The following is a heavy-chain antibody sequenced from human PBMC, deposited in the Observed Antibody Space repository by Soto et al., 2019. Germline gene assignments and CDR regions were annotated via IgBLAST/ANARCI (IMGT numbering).Heavy chain of an antibody. CDR1: GGSISSGDYY. Sequence: SETLSITCTASGGSISSGDYYWSWISQPPGKGLEWIGCIFYTGSTYYTPSLKSRITMSVYTSKSKFSLKLTSVTAADTAVYYCASVIQYCDAGGCNPNGSDPWVKGTLVPVTP. D-gene: IGHD2-15*01. CDR2: IFYTGST. CDR3: ASVIQYCDAGGCNPNGSDP. V-gene: IGHV4-30-4*01. J-gene: IGHJ5*02.